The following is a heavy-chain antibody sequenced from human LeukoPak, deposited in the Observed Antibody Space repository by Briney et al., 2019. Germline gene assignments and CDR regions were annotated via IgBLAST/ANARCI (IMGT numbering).Heavy chain of an antibody. CDR1: EFTFNNYW. J-gene: IGHJ1*01. V-gene: IGHV3-74*01. CDR2: IKNDGKIT. D-gene: IGHD3-3*01. Sequence: GGSLRLSCAASEFTFNNYWMHWVRQAPGKGLVWVSRIKNDGKITTYADSVKGRFTTSRDNAKNTFYLQMNSLRVEDTAVYYWLLIILGGSSQHWGQGTLVTVSS. CDR3: LLIILGGSSQH.